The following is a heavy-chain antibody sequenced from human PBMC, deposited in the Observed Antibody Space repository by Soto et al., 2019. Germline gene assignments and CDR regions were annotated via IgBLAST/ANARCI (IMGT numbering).Heavy chain of an antibody. CDR2: IYWDDDK. CDR3: EHMRVTMIVGAGHFHH. D-gene: IGHD3-22*01. V-gene: IGHV2-5*02. J-gene: IGHJ1*01. CDR1: GFSLSTSGVG. Sequence: QITLKESGPTLVKPSQTLTLTSTFSGFSLSTSGVGVGWIRQPPGKALEWLARIYWDDDKRYSPSLKSRLTITKDTSKNQVVLTLANVAPVDTATYYCEHMRVTMIVGAGHFHHWGQGTLVTVSS.